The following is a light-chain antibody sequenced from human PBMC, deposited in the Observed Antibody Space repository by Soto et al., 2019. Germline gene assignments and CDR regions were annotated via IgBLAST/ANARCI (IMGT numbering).Light chain of an antibody. CDR3: SSNAGYNNFV. CDR2: EVY. J-gene: IGLJ1*01. CDR1: SSDVGGYNY. Sequence: QSALTQPPSASGSPGQSVTISCTGTSSDVGGYNYVSWYQQHPGKAPKLLIYEVYKRPSGVPNRFSGSKSGNRASLTVSGLQAEDEADYYCSSNAGYNNFVFGTGTKLTVL. V-gene: IGLV2-8*01.